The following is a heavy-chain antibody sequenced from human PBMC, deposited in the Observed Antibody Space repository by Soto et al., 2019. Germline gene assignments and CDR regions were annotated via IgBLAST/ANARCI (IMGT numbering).Heavy chain of an antibody. CDR1: GGTFSSYA. D-gene: IGHD5-12*01. CDR2: IIPIFGTA. CDR3: ARVGYSGYGAYYYGMDV. Sequence: QVQLVQSGAEVKKPGSSVKVSCKASGGTFSSYAISWVRQAPGQGLEWMGGIIPIFGTANYAQKFQGRVTITGDESTSTAYMELSSLRSEDTAVYYCARVGYSGYGAYYYGMDVWGQGTTVTVSS. J-gene: IGHJ6*02. V-gene: IGHV1-69*12.